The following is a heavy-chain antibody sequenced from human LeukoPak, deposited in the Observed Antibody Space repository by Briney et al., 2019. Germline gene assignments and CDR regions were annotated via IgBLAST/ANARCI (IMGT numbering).Heavy chain of an antibody. D-gene: IGHD6-13*01. CDR2: IYYSGST. Sequence: NPSETLSLTCTVSGYSIRTGFYWGWIRQPPGKGLEWIGSIYYSGSTYYNPSLKSRVTISVDTSKNQFSLKLSSVTAADTAVYYCARQGQQLRPFDYWGQGTLVTVSS. J-gene: IGHJ4*02. CDR3: ARQGQQLRPFDY. V-gene: IGHV4-38-2*02. CDR1: GYSIRTGFY.